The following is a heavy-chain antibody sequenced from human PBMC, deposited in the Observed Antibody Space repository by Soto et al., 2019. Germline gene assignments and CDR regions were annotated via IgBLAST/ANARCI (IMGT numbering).Heavy chain of an antibody. Sequence: SETLSLTCTVSGGSISSYYWSWIRQPPGKGLEWIGYIYYSGSTNYNPSLKSRVTISVDTSKNQFSLKLSSVTAADTAVYYCARSYGGYADYWGQGSLVTVSS. V-gene: IGHV4-59*01. J-gene: IGHJ4*02. CDR3: ARSYGGYADY. D-gene: IGHD5-12*01. CDR1: GGSISSYY. CDR2: IYYSGST.